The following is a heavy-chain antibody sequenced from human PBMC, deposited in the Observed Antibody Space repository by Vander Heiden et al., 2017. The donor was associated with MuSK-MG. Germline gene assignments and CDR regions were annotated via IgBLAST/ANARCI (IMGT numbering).Heavy chain of an antibody. J-gene: IGHJ4*02. D-gene: IGHD4-17*01. CDR2: INPSGGST. CDR3: ARDRRPVTTSYYFDY. V-gene: IGHV1-46*01. Sequence: QVQLVQSGAEVKKPGASVKVSCKASGYTFTSYYMPWVRQAPGQGLEWMGIINPSGGSTSYAQKFQGRVTMTRDTSTSTVYMELSSLRSEDTAVYYCARDRRPVTTSYYFDYWGQGTLVTVSS. CDR1: GYTFTSYY.